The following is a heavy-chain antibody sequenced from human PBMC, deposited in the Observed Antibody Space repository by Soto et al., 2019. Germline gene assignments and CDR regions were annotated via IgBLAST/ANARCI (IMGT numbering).Heavy chain of an antibody. J-gene: IGHJ6*02. CDR3: ARSGDSSSWYGPRYYYYGMDV. CDR2: IYYSGST. V-gene: IGHV4-61*01. D-gene: IGHD6-13*01. Sequence: XGSRSLTGAVSAGAVSIGSYYQSWIRQPPRKGLGWIGYIYYSGSTNYNPSLKSRVTISVDTSKNQFSLKLSSVTAADTAVYYCARSGDSSSWYGPRYYYYGMDVWGQGTTVTVSS. CDR1: AGAVSIGSYY.